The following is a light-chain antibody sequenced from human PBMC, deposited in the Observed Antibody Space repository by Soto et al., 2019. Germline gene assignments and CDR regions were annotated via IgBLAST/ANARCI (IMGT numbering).Light chain of an antibody. CDR1: SSNIGGNS. J-gene: IGLJ1*01. Sequence: QSVLAQPPSVSAAAGQKVTISCSGSSSNIGGNSVSWYQQLPGTAPKLLIYDDNKRPSGIPDRFSGSKSGTSATLGITGFXTVDEAAYYCGSWDSSLSAYVFGTGAKVTVL. V-gene: IGLV1-51*01. CDR3: GSWDSSLSAYV. CDR2: DDN.